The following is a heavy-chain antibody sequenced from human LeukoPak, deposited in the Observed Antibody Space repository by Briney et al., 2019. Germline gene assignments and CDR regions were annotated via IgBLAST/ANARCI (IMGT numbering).Heavy chain of an antibody. CDR1: GYTFTGYY. V-gene: IGHV1-2*02. J-gene: IGHJ4*02. Sequence: ASVKVSCKASGYTFTGYYMHWVRQAPEQGLEWMGWINPNSGGTNYAQKFQGRVTMTRDTSISAAYMELSRLRSDDTAVYYCANTWIQLGGLDYWGQGTLVTVSS. CDR3: ANTWIQLGGLDY. CDR2: INPNSGGT. D-gene: IGHD5-18*01.